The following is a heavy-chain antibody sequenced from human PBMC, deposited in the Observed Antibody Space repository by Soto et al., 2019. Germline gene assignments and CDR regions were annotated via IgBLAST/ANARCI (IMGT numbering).Heavy chain of an antibody. V-gene: IGHV3-33*01. D-gene: IGHD6-6*01. CDR3: ARDSSSSPTSYYYSGMDV. Sequence: GGSLRLSCAASGFTFSSYGMHWVRQAPGKGLEWVAVIWYDGSNKYYADSVKGRFTISRDNSKNTLYLQMNSLRAEDTAVYYCARDSSSSPTSYYYSGMDVWGQGTTVTVSS. J-gene: IGHJ6*02. CDR2: IWYDGSNK. CDR1: GFTFSSYG.